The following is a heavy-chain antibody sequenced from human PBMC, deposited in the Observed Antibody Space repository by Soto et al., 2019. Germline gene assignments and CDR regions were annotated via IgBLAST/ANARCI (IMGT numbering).Heavy chain of an antibody. CDR3: ARDGLGDSSGYLDY. D-gene: IGHD3-22*01. V-gene: IGHV3-30-3*01. CDR2: ISYDGSNK. Sequence: GGSLRLSCAASGFTFSSYAMHWVRQAPGKGLEWVAVISYDGSNKYYADSVKGRFTISRDNSKNTLYLQMNSLRAEDTAVYYCARDGLGDSSGYLDYWGQGTLVTVSS. CDR1: GFTFSSYA. J-gene: IGHJ4*02.